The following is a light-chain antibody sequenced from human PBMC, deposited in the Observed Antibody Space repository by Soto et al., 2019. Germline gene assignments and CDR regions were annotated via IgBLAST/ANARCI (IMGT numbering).Light chain of an antibody. V-gene: IGKV1-39*01. Sequence: DIQMTQSPSSLSSSVGDRVSITCRASQSISDNLNWYQHKPGTAPXLLIYAASSLQSGVPSRFSGSGSGTDFTLTISSLQPEDFVTYYCQQSFSTPPTSGGGTKVDI. CDR3: QQSFSTPPT. CDR2: AAS. J-gene: IGKJ4*01. CDR1: QSISDN.